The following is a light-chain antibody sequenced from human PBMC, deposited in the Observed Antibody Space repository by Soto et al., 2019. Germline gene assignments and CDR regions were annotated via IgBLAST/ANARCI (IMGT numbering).Light chain of an antibody. Sequence: DIQMTQSPSSLSASVGDRVTITCRASQSISTYLNWYQQKPGKAPKLLIHAASSLQSGVPSRFSGSGSGTDFTLTISSLQNEDFATYYCQQSDSTPRTFGQGTKVDIK. J-gene: IGKJ1*01. CDR3: QQSDSTPRT. CDR1: QSISTY. CDR2: AAS. V-gene: IGKV1-39*01.